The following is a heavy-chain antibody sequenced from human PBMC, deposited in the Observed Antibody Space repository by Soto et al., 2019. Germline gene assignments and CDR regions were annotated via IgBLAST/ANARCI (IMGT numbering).Heavy chain of an antibody. CDR2: IWYDGSNK. V-gene: IGHV3-33*01. CDR1: GFTFSSYG. CDR3: ARGVYCSGGSCYSADY. D-gene: IGHD2-15*01. Sequence: QVQLVESGGGVVQPGRSLRLSCAASGFTFSSYGMHWVRQAPGKGLEWVAVIWYDGSNKYYADSVKGRFTISRDNSKNTLYLQMNSLRAEDTAVYYCARGVYCSGGSCYSADYWGQGTLVTVSS. J-gene: IGHJ4*02.